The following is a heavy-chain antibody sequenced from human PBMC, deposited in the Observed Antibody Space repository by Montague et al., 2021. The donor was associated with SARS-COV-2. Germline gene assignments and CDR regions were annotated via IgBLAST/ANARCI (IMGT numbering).Heavy chain of an antibody. D-gene: IGHD6-19*01. CDR2: IDPSDSYT. V-gene: IGHV5-10-1*01. CDR1: GYSFTSYW. Sequence: QSVAEVKTPGESLRISCKGSGYSFTSYWISWVRQMPGKGLEWMGRIDPSDSYTNYSPSFQGHVTISADKSISTAYLQWSSLKASDTAMYYCAILLAGSNWFDPWGQGTLVTVSS. J-gene: IGHJ5*02. CDR3: AILLAGSNWFDP.